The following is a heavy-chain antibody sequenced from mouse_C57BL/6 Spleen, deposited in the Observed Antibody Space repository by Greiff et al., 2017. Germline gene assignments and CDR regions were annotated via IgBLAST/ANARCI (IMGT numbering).Heavy chain of an antibody. CDR2: IDPSDSET. CDR3: ARWGYFGV. J-gene: IGHJ1*03. V-gene: IGHV1-52*01. CDR1: GYTFTSYW. Sequence: VQLQQPGAELVRPGSSVKLSCKASGYTFTSYWMHWVKQSPIQGLVWIGNIDPSDSETHYNQKFKDKATLTVDKSSSTAYMQLSSLTSEDSAVXYCARWGYFGVWGIGTTGTVSS.